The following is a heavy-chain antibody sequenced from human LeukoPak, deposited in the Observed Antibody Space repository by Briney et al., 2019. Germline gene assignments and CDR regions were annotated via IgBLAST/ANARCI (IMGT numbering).Heavy chain of an antibody. D-gene: IGHD2-21*01. CDR1: GYTFTGYY. CDR3: ARGIPRNLYYMDV. Sequence: ASVKVSCKASGYTFTGYYMHWVQQAPGQGLAWMGWVNPKRGGPNHEPQSQGRVTMTRDTSISTAYMELSRLRSDDTAVYYYARGIPRNLYYMDVWGKGTTVTISS. J-gene: IGHJ6*03. CDR2: VNPKRGGP. V-gene: IGHV1-2*02.